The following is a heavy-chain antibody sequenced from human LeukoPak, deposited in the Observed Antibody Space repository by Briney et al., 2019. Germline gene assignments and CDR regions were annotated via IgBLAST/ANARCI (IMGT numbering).Heavy chain of an antibody. CDR1: GFIFNKYG. D-gene: IGHD2-15*01. CDR3: AKDLRVGGAFDI. J-gene: IGHJ3*02. V-gene: IGHV3-33*06. CDR2: IWYDGSHK. Sequence: GGSLRLSCAAAGFIFNKYGMHWVRQAPGKGLEWGAVIWYDGSHKDYADSVKGRFTISRDNSKNTVYLQMNSLRAEDTAVYYCAKDLRVGGAFDIWGQGTMVTVSS.